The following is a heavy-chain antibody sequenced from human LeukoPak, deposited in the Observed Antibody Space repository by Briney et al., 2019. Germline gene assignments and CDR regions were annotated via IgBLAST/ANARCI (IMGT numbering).Heavy chain of an antibody. CDR3: AKDLYTVPGACDR. J-gene: IGHJ4*02. V-gene: IGHV3-23*01. CDR2: ISVKSNRT. CDR1: GFTFSTYA. Sequence: GGSLRLSCAASGFTFSTYAVSWVRQAPGKGLEWVSGISVKSNRTYYADSVEGRFTTSTDISKNTLYLQMNSLSAEDTAIYYCAKDLYTVPGACDRWGQGTQVTVSS. D-gene: IGHD6-19*01.